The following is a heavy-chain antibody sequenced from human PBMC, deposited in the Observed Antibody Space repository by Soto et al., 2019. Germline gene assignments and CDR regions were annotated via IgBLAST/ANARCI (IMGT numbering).Heavy chain of an antibody. CDR2: ISTYNGNT. CDR1: GYTFTNYG. J-gene: IGHJ4*02. CDR3: ARDSPPVDY. Sequence: GASVKVSCKASGYTFTNYGISWVRQAPGQGLEWMRWISTYNGNTKYAQKIQGRVTMTADTSTSTAYMELRSLSSDDTAVYYCARDSPPVDYWGQGTLVTVSS. V-gene: IGHV1-18*01.